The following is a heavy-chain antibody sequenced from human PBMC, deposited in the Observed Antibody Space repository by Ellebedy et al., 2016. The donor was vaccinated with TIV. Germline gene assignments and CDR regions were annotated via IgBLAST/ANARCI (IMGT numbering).Heavy chain of an antibody. Sequence: GESLKISCAASGFPFSSYDMHWVRQPKGKGLEWVSAIGTAGDTYYPGDVKGRFTISRDNAKNSLYLQMNSLRAVDTAVYYCARGEQQLLSGYYYYCGMDVWGQGTTVTVSS. V-gene: IGHV3-13*01. D-gene: IGHD6-13*01. CDR3: ARGEQQLLSGYYYYCGMDV. J-gene: IGHJ6*02. CDR2: IGTAGDT. CDR1: GFPFSSYD.